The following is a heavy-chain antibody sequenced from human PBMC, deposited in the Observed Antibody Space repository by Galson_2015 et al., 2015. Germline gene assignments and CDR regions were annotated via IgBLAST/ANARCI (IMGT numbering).Heavy chain of an antibody. V-gene: IGHV3-9*01. Sequence: SLRLSCAASGFTFDDYAMHWVRQAPGKGLEWVSGISWNSGSIGYADSVKGRFTISRDNAKNSLYLQMNSLRAEDTAVYYCAKVGVSWFDPWGQGTLVTVSS. CDR2: ISWNSGSI. CDR3: AKVGVSWFDP. CDR1: GFTFDDYA. D-gene: IGHD3-22*01. J-gene: IGHJ5*02.